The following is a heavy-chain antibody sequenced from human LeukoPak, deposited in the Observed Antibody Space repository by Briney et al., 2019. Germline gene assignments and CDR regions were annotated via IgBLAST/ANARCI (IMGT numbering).Heavy chain of an antibody. CDR2: VNHSGST. CDR3: ARAWYYYDSSGYYPFDY. Sequence: GSLRLSCVASGFTFSNAWMSWVRQAPGKGLEWIGEVNHSGSTNYNPSLKSRVTISVDTSKNQFSLKLSSVTAADTAVYYCARAWYYYDSSGYYPFDYWGQGTLVTVSS. J-gene: IGHJ4*02. V-gene: IGHV4-34*01. CDR1: GFTFSNAW. D-gene: IGHD3-22*01.